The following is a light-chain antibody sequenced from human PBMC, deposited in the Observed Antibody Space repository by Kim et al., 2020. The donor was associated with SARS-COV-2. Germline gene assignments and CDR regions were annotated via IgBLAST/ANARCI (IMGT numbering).Light chain of an antibody. CDR1: QGIRNE. V-gene: IGKV1-39*01. CDR3: QQSHTAPLLT. J-gene: IGKJ4*01. CDR2: GAF. Sequence: TQMTQSPSFLSASVGDRVTITCRASQGIRNELGWYQQKPGKAPKLLIYGAFNLESGVPSRFSGSGSGTDFTLTISSLQPEDFAIYYCQQSHTAPLLTFGGGTKVDIK.